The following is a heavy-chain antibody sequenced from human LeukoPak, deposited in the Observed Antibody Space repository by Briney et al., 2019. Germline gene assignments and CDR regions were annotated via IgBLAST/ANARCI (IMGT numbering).Heavy chain of an antibody. Sequence: ASVKVSCKVSGYTLTELSMHWVRQAPGKGLEWMGCFDPEDGETIYAQKFQGRVTMTEDTSTDTAYMELSSLRSEDTAVYYCATPSKNYDSSAKGFDYWGQGTLVTVSS. V-gene: IGHV1-24*01. CDR3: ATPSKNYDSSAKGFDY. CDR2: FDPEDGET. D-gene: IGHD3-22*01. J-gene: IGHJ4*02. CDR1: GYTLTELS.